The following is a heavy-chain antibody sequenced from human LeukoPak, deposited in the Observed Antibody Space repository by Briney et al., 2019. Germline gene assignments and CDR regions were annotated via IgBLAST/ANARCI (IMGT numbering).Heavy chain of an antibody. CDR3: ARHSSALGGLFDY. V-gene: IGHV4-61*05. Sequence: SETLSLTCSVSGVSIISTTYYWGWIRQPPGKGLEWIGYIYYSGSTNYNSSLKSRPTISVDTSKNQFSLKLSSVTAADTAVYYCARHSSALGGLFDYWGQGTLVTVSS. D-gene: IGHD6-19*01. CDR1: GVSIISTTYY. CDR2: IYYSGST. J-gene: IGHJ4*02.